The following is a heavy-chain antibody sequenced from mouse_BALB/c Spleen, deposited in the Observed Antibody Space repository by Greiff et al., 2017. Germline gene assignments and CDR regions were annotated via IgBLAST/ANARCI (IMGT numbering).Heavy chain of an antibody. D-gene: IGHD3-1*01. CDR3: ARSGRFYYFDY. V-gene: IGHV5-17*02. J-gene: IGHJ2*01. CDR2: ISSGSSTI. CDR1: GFTFSSFG. Sequence: EVKLMESGGGLVQPGGSRKLSCAASGFTFSSFGMHWVRQAPEKGLEWVAYISSGSSTIYYADTVKGRFTISRDNPKNTLFLQMTSLRSEATAMYYCARSGRFYYFDYWGQGTTLTVSS.